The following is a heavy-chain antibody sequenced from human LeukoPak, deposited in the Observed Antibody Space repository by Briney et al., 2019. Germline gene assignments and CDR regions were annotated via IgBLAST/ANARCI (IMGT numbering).Heavy chain of an antibody. V-gene: IGHV1-2*02. CDR3: ARGAYCGGDCYSFDY. Sequence: ASVKVSCKASGYTFTGYYMHWVRQAPGQGLEWMGWINPNSGGTNYAQKFQGRVTMTRDTPISTAYMELSRLRSDDTAVYYCARGAYCGGDCYSFDYWGQGTLVTVSS. CDR2: INPNSGGT. J-gene: IGHJ4*02. D-gene: IGHD2-21*01. CDR1: GYTFTGYY.